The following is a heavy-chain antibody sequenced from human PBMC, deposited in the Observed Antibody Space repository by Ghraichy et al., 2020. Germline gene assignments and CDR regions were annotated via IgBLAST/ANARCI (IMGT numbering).Heavy chain of an antibody. J-gene: IGHJ6*02. V-gene: IGHV4-30-2*01. CDR1: GGSIATGDYS. CDR3: AVLASHGVDV. Sequence: SETLSLTCAVSGGSIATGDYSWTWIRQAPGKGLEWIGYIYYSGSAHHNPSLQSRVTISVDGSRNRFSLDVTSVTAADAATYYCAVLASHGVDVWGQGTTVAVS. CDR2: IYYSGSA. D-gene: IGHD3-3*01.